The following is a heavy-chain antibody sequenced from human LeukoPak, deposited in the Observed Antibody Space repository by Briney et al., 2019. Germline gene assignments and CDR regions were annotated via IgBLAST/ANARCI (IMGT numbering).Heavy chain of an antibody. Sequence: SETLSLTCTVSGGSISSYYWSWIRQPPGKGLEWIGYIYYSGSTNYNPSLKSRVTISVDTSKNQFSLKLSSVTAADTAVYYCARVIPDGGEYGMDVGAKGPRVT. D-gene: IGHD3-16*01. CDR3: ARVIPDGGEYGMDV. CDR2: IYYSGST. V-gene: IGHV4-59*01. J-gene: IGHJ6*04. CDR1: GGSISSYY.